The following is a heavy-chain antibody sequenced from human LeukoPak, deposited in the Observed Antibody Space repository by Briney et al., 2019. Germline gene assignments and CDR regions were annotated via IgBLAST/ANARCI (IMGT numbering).Heavy chain of an antibody. CDR1: GFTFSTYW. J-gene: IGHJ4*02. Sequence: GGSLRLSCAASGFTFSTYWMHWVRHARGKALVWVSRINTDGSSTNYADSVKGRFTISRDNANNTLYLQMNSLRAEDTAVYYCARTLNWAFDFWGQGTLVTVSS. CDR3: ARTLNWAFDF. V-gene: IGHV3-74*01. CDR2: INTDGSST. D-gene: IGHD7-27*01.